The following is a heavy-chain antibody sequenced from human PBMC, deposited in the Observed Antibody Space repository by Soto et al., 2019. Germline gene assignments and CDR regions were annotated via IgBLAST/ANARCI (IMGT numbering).Heavy chain of an antibody. CDR1: GASISSYY. Sequence: QVQLQESGPGLVKPSETLSLTCTVSGASISSYYWRWIRQPAGKGLECIGRIYPTGGTSYNPSLTSRVAMSVDTSKNQFSLRLSSVTAADTAVYYCARDYSSSWYVDYWGQGTLVTVSS. V-gene: IGHV4-4*07. J-gene: IGHJ4*02. D-gene: IGHD6-13*01. CDR3: ARDYSSSWYVDY. CDR2: IYPTGGT.